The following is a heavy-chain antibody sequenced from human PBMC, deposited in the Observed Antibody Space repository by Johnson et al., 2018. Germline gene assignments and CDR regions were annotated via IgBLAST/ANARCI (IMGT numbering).Heavy chain of an antibody. Sequence: VQLVQSGGGLVQPGRSLRLSCAASGFTFDDYAMHWVRQAPGKGLEWVSGISWNSGSIGYADSVKGRFTISRDNAKNSLYLQMNSLRAEDTALYYCAKGGVGGYGPSRLGMDVWGQGTTVTVSS. CDR3: AKGGVGGYGPSRLGMDV. V-gene: IGHV3-9*01. CDR1: GFTFDDYA. J-gene: IGHJ6*02. D-gene: IGHD5-12*01. CDR2: ISWNSGSI.